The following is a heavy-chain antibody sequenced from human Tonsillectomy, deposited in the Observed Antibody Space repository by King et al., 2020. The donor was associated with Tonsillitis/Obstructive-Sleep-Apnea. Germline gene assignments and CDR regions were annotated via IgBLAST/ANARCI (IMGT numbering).Heavy chain of an antibody. D-gene: IGHD2-2*01. V-gene: IGHV1-3*01. J-gene: IGHJ4*02. CDR3: AAASAAPYYFDY. CDR2: INAGNGNT. CDR1: GYTFSSYA. Sequence: VQLVESGAEVKKPGASVKGSCKASGYTFSSYAMHWVRQAPGQRLEWMGWINAGNGNTKYSQKFQDRVTITRDSSASTAYMDLTSLRFEDTAVYYCAAASAAPYYFDYWGQGTLVTVSS.